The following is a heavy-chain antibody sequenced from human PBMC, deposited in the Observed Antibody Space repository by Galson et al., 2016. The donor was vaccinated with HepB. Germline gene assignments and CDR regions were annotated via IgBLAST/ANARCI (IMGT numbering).Heavy chain of an antibody. CDR3: ARSAVSGSYRGDDFDN. Sequence: SVKVSCKASGYTFTSFDINWVRQAPGQGLEWMGWMSPTSGNTGYARKFQDRVTMTRNTSILTAFLELTSLRSDETAVYYCARSAVSGSYRGDDFDNWGRGTLVTVSS. D-gene: IGHD6-19*01. J-gene: IGHJ4*02. V-gene: IGHV1-8*01. CDR1: GYTFTSFD. CDR2: MSPTSGNT.